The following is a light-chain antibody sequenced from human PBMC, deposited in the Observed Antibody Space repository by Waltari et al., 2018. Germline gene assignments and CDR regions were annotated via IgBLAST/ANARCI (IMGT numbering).Light chain of an antibody. Sequence: DIQMTQSPSSLSASVGDRVTITCRASQSISSYLNWYQQKPGKAPKLLIYAASSLQSGVPSRFSGSGSGTDFTLTISSLQPEDFATYYCQQSYSTSPITFGHGTKVDIK. V-gene: IGKV1-39*01. CDR1: QSISSY. J-gene: IGKJ3*01. CDR3: QQSYSTSPIT. CDR2: AAS.